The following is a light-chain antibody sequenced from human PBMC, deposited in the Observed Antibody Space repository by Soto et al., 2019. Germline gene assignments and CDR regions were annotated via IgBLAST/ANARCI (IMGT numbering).Light chain of an antibody. CDR2: AAS. CDR3: QQSYSTPRT. Sequence: DIQMTQSPSSLSASVGDRVTITCRASQSVAHYLNWYQYRPGKAPKLLICAASSLQSGVPSRFSGSGSGTDFTLTISSLQPEDFATYYCQQSYSTPRTFGQGTKVDIK. J-gene: IGKJ1*01. V-gene: IGKV1-39*01. CDR1: QSVAHY.